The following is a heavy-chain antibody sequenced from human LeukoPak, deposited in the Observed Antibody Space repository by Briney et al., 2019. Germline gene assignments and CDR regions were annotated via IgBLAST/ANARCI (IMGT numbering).Heavy chain of an antibody. J-gene: IGHJ3*02. Sequence: PSGTLSLTCTVPGVSISSYYWSWVRQPPGKGLEWIGYIYYSGSASYTPSPKSRVTISVDTSKNQFSLKLSSVTAADTAVYYCASIDNAHDGAFDIWGQGTMVTVSS. V-gene: IGHV4-59*01. CDR3: ASIDNAHDGAFDI. CDR2: IYYSGSA. CDR1: GVSISSYY. D-gene: IGHD1-1*01.